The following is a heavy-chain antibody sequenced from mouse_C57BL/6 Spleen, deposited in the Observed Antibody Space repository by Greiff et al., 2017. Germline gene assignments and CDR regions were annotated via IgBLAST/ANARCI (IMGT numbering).Heavy chain of an antibody. D-gene: IGHD1-1*01. V-gene: IGHV1-66*01. J-gene: IGHJ4*01. CDR3: ARNYGSSLYAMDY. CDR2: IYPGSGNT. CDR1: GYSFTSYY. Sequence: QVQLKQSGPELVKPGASVKISCKASGYSFTSYYIHWVKQRPGQGLEWIGWIYPGSGNTKYNEKFKGKATLTADTSSSTAYMQRSSLTSEDSAVYYCARNYGSSLYAMDYWGQGTSVTVSS.